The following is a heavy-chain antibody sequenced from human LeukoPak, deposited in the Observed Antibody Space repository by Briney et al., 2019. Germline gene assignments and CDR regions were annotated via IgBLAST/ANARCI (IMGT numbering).Heavy chain of an antibody. Sequence: PSETLSLTYAVSGGSISNSRYYWGWIRQTPGKGLEWIGTMHYSGSTYYNPYLKSRVTISVDTSKNQFSLKLSSVTAADTAVFYCARRASDWSFDYWGQGTLVTVSS. V-gene: IGHV4-39*01. CDR2: MHYSGST. D-gene: IGHD6-19*01. J-gene: IGHJ4*02. CDR1: GGSISNSRYY. CDR3: ARRASDWSFDY.